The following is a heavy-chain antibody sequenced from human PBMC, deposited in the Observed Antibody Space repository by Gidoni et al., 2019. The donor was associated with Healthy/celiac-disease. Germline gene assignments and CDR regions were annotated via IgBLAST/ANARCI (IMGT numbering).Heavy chain of an antibody. CDR3: ARARRPQTKCGSYFLGWFDP. D-gene: IGHD1-26*01. CDR2: IYYSGST. CDR1: GDALSRGDYY. J-gene: IGHJ5*02. V-gene: IGHV4-30-4*01. Sequence: QVQLQESGPGLVKPSHTLSRTCHVSGDALSRGDYYLSWLRQPPGKGLEWIGYIYYSGSTYSNPSLKSRVTIAVDTSKNQFSLKLSSVTAGDTAVYYCARARRPQTKCGSYFLGWFDPWGQGTLVTVSS.